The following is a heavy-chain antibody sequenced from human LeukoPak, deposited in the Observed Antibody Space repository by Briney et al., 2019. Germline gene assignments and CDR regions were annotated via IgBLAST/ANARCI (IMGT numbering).Heavy chain of an antibody. J-gene: IGHJ3*02. CDR1: GYSISSGYY. V-gene: IGHV4-30-4*08. CDR3: ARALDPVAFDI. CDR2: IYYSGST. D-gene: IGHD1-1*01. Sequence: SETLSLTCTVSGYSISSGYYWSWIRQPPGKGLEWIGYIYYSGSTYYNPSLKSRVTISVDTSKNQFSLKLSSVTAADTAVYYCARALDPVAFDIWGQGTMVTVSS.